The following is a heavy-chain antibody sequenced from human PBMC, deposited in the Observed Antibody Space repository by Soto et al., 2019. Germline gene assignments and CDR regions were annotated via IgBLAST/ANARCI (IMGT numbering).Heavy chain of an antibody. D-gene: IGHD3-10*02. J-gene: IGHJ3*01. CDR2: INPNSGGT. Sequence: ASVKVSCKASGYTFTGYYIHWVRQAPGQGLEWMAWINPNSGGTNYAQKFQGRVTVTRDTSISTAYMELSSLRSDDTAVYYCARGRKLGANDTAMLEDMWGQGTMVTVSS. CDR1: GYTFTGYY. V-gene: IGHV1-2*02. CDR3: ARGRKLGANDTAMLEDM.